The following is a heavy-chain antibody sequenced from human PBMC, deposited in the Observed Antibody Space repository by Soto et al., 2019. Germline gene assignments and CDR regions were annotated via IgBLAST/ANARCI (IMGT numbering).Heavy chain of an antibody. CDR2: ISGSGGST. CDR3: AKGGRVSPFHNWFDP. Sequence: GGSLRLSCAASGFTFSSYAMSWVRQAPGKGLEWVSAISGSGGSTYYADSVKGRFTISRDNSKNTLYLQMNSLRAEDTAVYYCAKGGRVSPFHNWFDPWGQGTLVTVSS. V-gene: IGHV3-23*01. D-gene: IGHD2-15*01. J-gene: IGHJ5*02. CDR1: GFTFSSYA.